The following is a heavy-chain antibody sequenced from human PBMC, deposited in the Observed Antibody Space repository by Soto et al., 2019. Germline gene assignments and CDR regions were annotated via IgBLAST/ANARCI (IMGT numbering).Heavy chain of an antibody. CDR2: IIPIFGTA. J-gene: IGHJ6*02. CDR3: ARARYSYGSSYYYGMDV. V-gene: IGHV1-69*13. CDR1: GGTFSSYA. D-gene: IGHD5-18*01. Sequence: ASVKVSCKASGGTFSSYAISWVRQAPGQGLEWMGGIIPIFGTANYAQKFQGRVTITADESTSTAYMELSSLRSEDTAVYYCARARYSYGSSYYYGMDVWGQGTTVTVSS.